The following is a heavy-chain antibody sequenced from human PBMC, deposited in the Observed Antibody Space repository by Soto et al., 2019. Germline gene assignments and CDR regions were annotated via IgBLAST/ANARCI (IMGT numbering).Heavy chain of an antibody. CDR1: GFSLSTSGVG. Sequence: SGPTLVNPTQTLTLTCTFSGFSLSTSGVGVGWIRQPPGKALEWLALIYWNDDKRYSPSLKSRLTITKDTSKNQVVLTMTNMDPVDTATYYCAHRHPPGRAGTAFLGLFDYWGQGTLVTVSS. J-gene: IGHJ4*02. CDR2: IYWNDDK. D-gene: IGHD3-10*01. V-gene: IGHV2-5*01. CDR3: AHRHPPGRAGTAFLGLFDY.